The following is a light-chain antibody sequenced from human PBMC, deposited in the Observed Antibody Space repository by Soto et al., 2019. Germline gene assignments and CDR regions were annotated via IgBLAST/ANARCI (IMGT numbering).Light chain of an antibody. CDR1: QISRRC. CDR2: KAL. Sequence: DIQMTQSPSTLSASVAYIVTITCVARQISRRCLIWYQQKPGKAPKLLIYKALTLKSGVPSRFSGSGSGTEFTLTISSLQPEDFATYYCQQANSIPPTFGGGTKVDIK. J-gene: IGKJ4*01. CDR3: QQANSIPPT. V-gene: IGKV1-5*03.